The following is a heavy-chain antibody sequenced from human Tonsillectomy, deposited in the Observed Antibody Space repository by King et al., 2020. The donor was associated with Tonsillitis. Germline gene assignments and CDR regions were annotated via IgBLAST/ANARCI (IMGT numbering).Heavy chain of an antibody. CDR2: ISCNSGSI. D-gene: IGHD3-16*02. Sequence: DVQLVESGGGLVQPGRSLRLSCAASGFTFDDYAMHWVRQAPGKGLEWVSGISCNSGSIGYVDSVKGRFTISRDNAKNSLYLQMNSLRAEDTALYYCAKDISGGAGISLYYDGMDVWGQGTTVTVSS. J-gene: IGHJ6*02. V-gene: IGHV3-9*01. CDR1: GFTFDDYA. CDR3: AKDISGGAGISLYYDGMDV.